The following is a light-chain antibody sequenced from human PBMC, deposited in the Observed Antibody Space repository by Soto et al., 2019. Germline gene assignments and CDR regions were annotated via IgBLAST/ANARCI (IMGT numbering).Light chain of an antibody. Sequence: EIVMTQSPANRSVSRGGIVTVCFRARQSVGSNLAWYQQKPGQAPRLLIFDASQRATGIPARFRGSGSGTDFTLSISSLEPEDFAVYYCQQRTDRPPWTFGQGTKVDI. CDR3: QQRTDRPPWT. J-gene: IGKJ1*01. CDR2: DAS. V-gene: IGKV3-11*01. CDR1: QSVGSN.